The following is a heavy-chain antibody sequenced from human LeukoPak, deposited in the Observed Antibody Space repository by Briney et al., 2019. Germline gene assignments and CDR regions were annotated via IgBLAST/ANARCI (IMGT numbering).Heavy chain of an antibody. CDR1: GFTFSSYS. CDR3: AREVEMATITSYFQH. V-gene: IGHV3-21*01. Sequence: GGSLRLSCAASGFTFSSYSMNWVRQAPGKGLEWVSSISSSSSYIYYADSVKGRFTISRDNAKNSLYLQMNSLRAEDTAVYYCAREVEMATITSYFQHWGQGTLVTVSS. CDR2: ISSSSSYI. J-gene: IGHJ1*01. D-gene: IGHD5-24*01.